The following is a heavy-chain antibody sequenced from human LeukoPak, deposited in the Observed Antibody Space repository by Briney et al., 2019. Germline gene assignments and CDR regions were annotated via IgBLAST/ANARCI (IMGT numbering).Heavy chain of an antibody. CDR3: ARASYSSSSNWFDP. J-gene: IGHJ5*02. V-gene: IGHV1-2*02. Sequence: ASVKVSCKASGYTFTGYYMHWVRQAPGQGLEWMGWISPNSGGTNYAQKFQGRVTMTRNTSISTAYMELSSLRSEDTAVYYCARASYSSSSNWFDPWGQGTLVTVSS. D-gene: IGHD6-13*01. CDR2: ISPNSGGT. CDR1: GYTFTGYY.